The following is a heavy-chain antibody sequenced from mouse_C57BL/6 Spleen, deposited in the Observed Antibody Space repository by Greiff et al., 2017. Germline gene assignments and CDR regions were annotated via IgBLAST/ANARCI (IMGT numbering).Heavy chain of an antibody. J-gene: IGHJ1*03. CDR3: TRADYYGSTPWYFDV. D-gene: IGHD1-1*01. V-gene: IGHV5-9-1*02. CDR2: ISSGGDYI. CDR1: GFTFSSSA. Sequence: EVHLVESGEGLVKPGGSLKLSCAASGFTFSSSAMSWVRQTPEKRLEWVAYISSGGDYIYYADTVKGRFTISRDNARHTLYLQMSSLKSEDTAMYYCTRADYYGSTPWYFDVWGTGTTVTVSS.